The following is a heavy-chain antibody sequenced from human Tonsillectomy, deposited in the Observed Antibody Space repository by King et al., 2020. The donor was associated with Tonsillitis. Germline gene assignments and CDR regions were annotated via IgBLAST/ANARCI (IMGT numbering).Heavy chain of an antibody. J-gene: IGHJ3*02. D-gene: IGHD3-9*01. V-gene: IGHV3-23*04. CDR3: AKDFYDILTGYSTWGAFDI. CDR1: GFTFSSYA. Sequence: VQLVESGGGLVQPGGSLRLSCAASGFTFSSYAMSWGRQAPGRGLVWVSAISGSGGSTYYADSVKGRFTSSRDNSKTTLYLQMNSLIAEDTAVYYCAKDFYDILTGYSTWGAFDIWGQGTVVTVSS. CDR2: ISGSGGST.